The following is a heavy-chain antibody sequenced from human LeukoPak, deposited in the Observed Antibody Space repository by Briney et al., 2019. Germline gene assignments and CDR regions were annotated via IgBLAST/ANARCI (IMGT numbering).Heavy chain of an antibody. CDR1: GFTSTNYA. D-gene: IGHD2/OR15-2a*01. Sequence: GGSLRLSCAASGFTSTNYAMTWVRQAPGKGLEWLSSILGGGDATFYADSVKGRFTISRDNSKNTLFLQINSLRAEDTAVYYCARARGTTQPDYWGQGTLVTVSS. V-gene: IGHV3-23*01. CDR2: ILGGGDAT. CDR3: ARARGTTQPDY. J-gene: IGHJ4*02.